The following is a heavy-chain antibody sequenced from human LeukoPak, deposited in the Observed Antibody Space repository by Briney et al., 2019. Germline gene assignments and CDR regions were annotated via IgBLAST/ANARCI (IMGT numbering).Heavy chain of an antibody. Sequence: PGGSLRLSCAASGFTVSSNYMSWVRQAPGKGLEWVSVIYSGGSTYYADSVKGRFTISRDNSKNTLYLQMNSLRAEDTAVYYCAKSRGQGYYHYYMDVWGKGTTVTVSS. J-gene: IGHJ6*03. CDR2: IYSGGST. CDR1: GFTVSSNY. V-gene: IGHV3-53*01. D-gene: IGHD3-16*01. CDR3: AKSRGQGYYHYYMDV.